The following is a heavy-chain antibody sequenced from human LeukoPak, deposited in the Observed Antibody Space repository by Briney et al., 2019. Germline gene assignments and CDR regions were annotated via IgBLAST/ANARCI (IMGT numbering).Heavy chain of an antibody. CDR3: AKDLTPYCSGGSCYSSHDAFDI. CDR2: ISGSGGST. D-gene: IGHD2-15*01. V-gene: IGHV3-23*01. J-gene: IGHJ3*02. CDR1: GFTFSSYA. Sequence: GGSLRLSCAASGFTFSSYAMSWVRQAPGKGLEWVSAISGSGGSTYYADSVKGRFTISRDNSKNTLYLQMNSLRAEDTAVYYCAKDLTPYCSGGSCYSSHDAFDIWGQGTMVTVSS.